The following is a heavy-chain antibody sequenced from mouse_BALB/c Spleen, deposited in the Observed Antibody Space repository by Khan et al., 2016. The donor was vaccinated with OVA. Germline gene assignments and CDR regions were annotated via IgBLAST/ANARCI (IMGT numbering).Heavy chain of an antibody. CDR1: GYTFTSYT. V-gene: IGHV1-4*01. J-gene: IGHJ2*01. CDR3: ARKSTRASY. Sequence: QVRLQQSGAELVKPGASVKMSCKASGYTFTSYTMHWVKQGPGQGLEWIGYINPSSGYTKYNQKFKDKATLTADKSSSTAYMQLSSLTSEDSAVYYCARKSTRASYWGQGTTLTVSS. D-gene: IGHD3-1*01. CDR2: INPSSGYT.